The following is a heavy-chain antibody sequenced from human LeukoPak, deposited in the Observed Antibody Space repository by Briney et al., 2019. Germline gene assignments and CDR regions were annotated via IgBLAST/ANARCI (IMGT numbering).Heavy chain of an antibody. J-gene: IGHJ4*02. V-gene: IGHV4/OR15-8*01. CDR1: GGSIDSTNW. Sequence: SETLSLTCDVSGGSIDSTNWWNWVRQPPGKGLEWIGEIHHDGRINYNPSLKSRVTLSVDKSKNQFSLRLNSVTAADTAMYYCARSHDHLWGDYPDYWGQGTLVTVSS. CDR2: IHHDGRI. D-gene: IGHD3-16*01. CDR3: ARSHDHLWGDYPDY.